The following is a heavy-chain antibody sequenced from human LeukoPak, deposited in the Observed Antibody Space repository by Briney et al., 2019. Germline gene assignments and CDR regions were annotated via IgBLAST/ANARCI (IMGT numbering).Heavy chain of an antibody. J-gene: IGHJ5*02. V-gene: IGHV1-18*01. CDR1: GYTFTSYG. CDR2: ISAYNGNT. CDR3: ARDPLNYYDSSGYYYAWFDP. D-gene: IGHD3-22*01. Sequence: ASVKVSCKASGYTFTSYGISWVRQAPGQGLEGMGWISAYNGNTNYAQKLQGRVTMTTDTSTSTAYMELRSLRSDDTAVYYCARDPLNYYDSSGYYYAWFDPWGQGTLVTVSS.